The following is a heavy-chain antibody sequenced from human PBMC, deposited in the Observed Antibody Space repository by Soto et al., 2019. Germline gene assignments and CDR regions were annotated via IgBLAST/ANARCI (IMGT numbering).Heavy chain of an antibody. CDR2: IDYNGVT. J-gene: IGHJ4*02. V-gene: IGHV4-39*01. D-gene: IGHD2-15*01. Sequence: ETLSLTCTVSGGSIDRSGYYWGWIRQPPGRGLEWIGNIDYNGVTYSNPSLKSRVTISRDTSKNQFSLKLTSVTAADTALYYCGKVLVGATGHTDSDSWGPGTLVTVSS. CDR3: GKVLVGATGHTDSDS. CDR1: GGSIDRSGYY.